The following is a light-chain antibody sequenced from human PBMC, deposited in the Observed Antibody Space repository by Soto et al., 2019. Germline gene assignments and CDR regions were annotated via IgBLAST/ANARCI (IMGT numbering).Light chain of an antibody. CDR1: QTISSC. CDR3: QHCYGLPEA. J-gene: IGKJ1*01. CDR2: TAY. V-gene: IGKV1-5*03. Sequence: ITMTQSPAAMAASAGRTSTITCRASQTISSCLAWYQQKPGKAPKLLIYTAYTLQSGVPSRFSGSGSGTEFTLTISSLQPEDFATYYCQHCYGLPEAFGQGTKGDIK.